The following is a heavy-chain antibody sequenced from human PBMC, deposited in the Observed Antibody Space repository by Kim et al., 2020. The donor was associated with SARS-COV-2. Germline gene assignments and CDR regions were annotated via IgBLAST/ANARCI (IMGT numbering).Heavy chain of an antibody. Sequence: ASVKVSCKVSGYTLTELSMHWVRQAPGKGLEWMGGFDPEDGETIYAQKFQGRVTMTEDTSTDTAYMELCSLRSEDTAVYYCATDVRSGSYYPFDYWGQGTLVTVSS. CDR2: FDPEDGET. J-gene: IGHJ4*02. CDR1: GYTLTELS. D-gene: IGHD1-26*01. V-gene: IGHV1-24*01. CDR3: ATDVRSGSYYPFDY.